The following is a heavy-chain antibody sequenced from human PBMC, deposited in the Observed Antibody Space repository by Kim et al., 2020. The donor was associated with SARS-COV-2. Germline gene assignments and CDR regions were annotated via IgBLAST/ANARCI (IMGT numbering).Heavy chain of an antibody. D-gene: IGHD3-22*01. CDR3: ARVGGYYDSSGYEEGATWGYYYYGMDV. CDR2: ISAYNGNT. Sequence: ASVKVSCKASGYTFTSYGISWVRQAPGQGLEWMGWISAYNGNTNYAQKLQGRVTMTTDTSTSTAYMELRSLRSDDTAVYYCARVGGYYDSSGYEEGATWGYYYYGMDVWGQGTTVTVSS. J-gene: IGHJ6*02. V-gene: IGHV1-18*01. CDR1: GYTFTSYG.